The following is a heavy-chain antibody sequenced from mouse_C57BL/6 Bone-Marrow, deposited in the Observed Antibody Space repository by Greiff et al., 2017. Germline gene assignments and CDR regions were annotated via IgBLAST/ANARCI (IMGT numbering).Heavy chain of an antibody. Sequence: VQLQQSGPELVKPGASVKISCKASGYTFTDYYMNWVKQSHGKSLEWIGDINPNNGGTSYNQKLKGKATLTVDKSSSTAYMELRSLTSEDSAVYYCARSEVYYGNYDDWGTGTTVTVSS. CDR2: INPNNGGT. J-gene: IGHJ1*03. D-gene: IGHD2-1*01. CDR3: ARSEVYYGNYDD. CDR1: GYTFTDYY. V-gene: IGHV1-26*01.